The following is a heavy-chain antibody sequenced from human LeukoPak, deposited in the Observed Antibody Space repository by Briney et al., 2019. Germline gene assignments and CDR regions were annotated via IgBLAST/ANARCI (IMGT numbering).Heavy chain of an antibody. CDR2: ISSGSTTI. Sequence: GGSLRLSCAASGFTFSDYSMNWVRQAPGKGLEWVSYISSGSTTIYYADSVKGRFTISRDNAQSSLWLQMNSLRDEDSAVYYCARDRHSANYGWGQGTLVTVSS. V-gene: IGHV3-48*02. CDR3: ARDRHSANYG. CDR1: GFTFSDYS. D-gene: IGHD1-26*01. J-gene: IGHJ4*02.